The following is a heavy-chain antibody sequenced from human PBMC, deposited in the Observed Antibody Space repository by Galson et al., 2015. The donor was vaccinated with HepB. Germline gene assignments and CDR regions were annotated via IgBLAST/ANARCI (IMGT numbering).Heavy chain of an antibody. Sequence: PALVKPTQTLTLTCTFSGFSLTTSGVGVGWIRQPPGKALEWLALSYWDDDKRYRLSLKSRLTITKDTSKNQVVLTMHNMDTVDTATYYCAHTPRLRYFDWLSYYFDYWGQGILVTVSS. D-gene: IGHD3-9*01. CDR3: AHTPRLRYFDWLSYYFDY. V-gene: IGHV2-5*02. CDR2: SYWDDDK. CDR1: GFSLTTSGVG. J-gene: IGHJ4*02.